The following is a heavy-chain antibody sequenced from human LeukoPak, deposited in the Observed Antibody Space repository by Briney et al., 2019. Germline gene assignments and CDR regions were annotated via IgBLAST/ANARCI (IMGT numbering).Heavy chain of an antibody. J-gene: IGHJ4*02. D-gene: IGHD3-3*01. Sequence: GGSLRLSCAASGFTFSYYAMSWVRQAPGKGLEWVSAISGSGGSSFHADSVQGRFTISRGNSENSLYLQMNSLRAEDTAVYYCAKDLQGEDFWSGHPFDYWGQGTLVTVSS. CDR2: ISGSGGSS. CDR1: GFTFSYYA. V-gene: IGHV3-23*01. CDR3: AKDLQGEDFWSGHPFDY.